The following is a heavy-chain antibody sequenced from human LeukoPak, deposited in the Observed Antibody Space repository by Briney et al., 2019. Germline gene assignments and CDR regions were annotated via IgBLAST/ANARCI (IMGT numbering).Heavy chain of an antibody. V-gene: IGHV4-59*01. CDR1: GDSISSYY. CDR3: ARARSSGYSFDY. Sequence: SETLSLTCTVSGDSISSYYWNWIRQPPGKGLEWIGYIYYSGSTNYNPSLKGRVTISVDTSKNQFSLKLSSVTAADTAVYYCARARSSGYSFDYWGQGTLVTVSS. CDR2: IYYSGST. D-gene: IGHD3-22*01. J-gene: IGHJ4*02.